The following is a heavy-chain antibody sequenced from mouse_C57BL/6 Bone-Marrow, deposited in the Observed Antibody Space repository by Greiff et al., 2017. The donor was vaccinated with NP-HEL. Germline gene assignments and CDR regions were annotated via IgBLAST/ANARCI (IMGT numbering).Heavy chain of an antibody. Sequence: QVQLQQSGPELVKPGASVKISCKASGYSFTSYYIHWVKQRPGQGLEWIGWIYPGSGNTKYNEKFKGKATLTADTSSSTAYMQLSSLTSEDSAVYYCARRGYGNSGDFDYWGQGTTLTVSS. CDR3: ARRGYGNSGDFDY. CDR2: IYPGSGNT. D-gene: IGHD2-10*02. CDR1: GYSFTSYY. V-gene: IGHV1-66*01. J-gene: IGHJ2*01.